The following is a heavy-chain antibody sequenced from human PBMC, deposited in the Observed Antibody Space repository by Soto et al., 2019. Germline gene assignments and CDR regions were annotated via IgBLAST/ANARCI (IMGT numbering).Heavy chain of an antibody. Sequence: EVQLVESGGGLVKPGGSLRLSCAASGFTFSSYSMNWVRQAPGKGLEWVSSISSSSSYIYYADSVKGRFTISRDNAKNSLYLQMNSLRAEDTAVYYCSLLWFGELDYCYYYYMDVWGKGTTVTVSS. CDR3: SLLWFGELDYCYYYYMDV. V-gene: IGHV3-21*01. CDR2: ISSSSSYI. D-gene: IGHD3-10*01. CDR1: GFTFSSYS. J-gene: IGHJ6*03.